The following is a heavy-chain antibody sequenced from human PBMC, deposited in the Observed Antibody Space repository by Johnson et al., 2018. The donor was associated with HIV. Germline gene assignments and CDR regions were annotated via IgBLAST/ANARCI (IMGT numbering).Heavy chain of an antibody. CDR1: GFTFSSYG. J-gene: IGHJ3*02. D-gene: IGHD4-23*01. V-gene: IGHV3-33*06. CDR2: IWYDGSNK. CDR3: AKSKLPDLVLDI. Sequence: QVQLVESGGGVVQPGRSLRLSCAASGFTFSSYGMHWVRQAPGKGLEWVAVIWYDGSNKYYADSVKGRFTISRDNSKNTLYLQMNSLKTEDTAVYYCAKSKLPDLVLDIWGQGTVVTVSS.